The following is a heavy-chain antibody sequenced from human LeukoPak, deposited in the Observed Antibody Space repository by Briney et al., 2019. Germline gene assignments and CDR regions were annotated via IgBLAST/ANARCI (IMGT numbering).Heavy chain of an antibody. V-gene: IGHV3-48*01. Sequence: GGSLRLSCVASGFTFSSYSMNWVRQAPGKGLEWVSYITNGSSTIYYADSVKGRFTVSRDNAKNSLYLQMNSLGAEDTAVYYCAAGLMDAGGKGTTVTVSS. CDR2: ITNGSSTI. D-gene: IGHD3/OR15-3a*01. CDR3: AAGLMDA. J-gene: IGHJ6*03. CDR1: GFTFSSYS.